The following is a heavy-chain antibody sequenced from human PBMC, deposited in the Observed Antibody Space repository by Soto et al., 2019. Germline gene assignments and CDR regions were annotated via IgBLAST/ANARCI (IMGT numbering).Heavy chain of an antibody. CDR3: ARGRLSTSMVRFFDY. J-gene: IGHJ4*02. Sequence: SETLSLTCAVYGGSFIDYYWTWIRQPPGKGLEWIGEINHSGTTNSDPSLKSRVTISVDTSKSQFSLNLTSVTAADTAVYYCARGRLSTSMVRFFDYWGQGTLVTVSS. CDR2: INHSGTT. D-gene: IGHD5-18*01. CDR1: GGSFIDYY. V-gene: IGHV4-34*01.